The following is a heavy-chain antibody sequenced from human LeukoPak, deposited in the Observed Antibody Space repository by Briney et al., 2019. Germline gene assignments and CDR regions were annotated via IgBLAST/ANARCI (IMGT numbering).Heavy chain of an antibody. CDR1: GGSISSYY. V-gene: IGHV4-59*12. D-gene: IGHD6-13*01. CDR2: IYYSGTT. Sequence: PSETLSLTCTVSGGSISSYYWSWIRQPPGKGLEWIGYIYYSGTTNYNPSLKNRVTMSVHRSKNQFSLRLSSVTAADTAVYYCARLINRPIAATGTGPFDHWGQGTLVTVSS. J-gene: IGHJ4*02. CDR3: ARLINRPIAATGTGPFDH.